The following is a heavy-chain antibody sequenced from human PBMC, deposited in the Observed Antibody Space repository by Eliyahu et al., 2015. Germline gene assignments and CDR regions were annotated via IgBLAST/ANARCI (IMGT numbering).Heavy chain of an antibody. V-gene: IGHV4-39*07. CDR3: ARAVYDILTGYPGGMDV. D-gene: IGHD3-9*01. J-gene: IGHJ6*02. CDR1: GXXISXSXYY. CDR2: IYYSGST. Sequence: QLQLQESGPGLVKPSETLSLTCTVXGXXISXSXYYWGWIRQPPGKGLEWIGSIYYSGSTYYNPSLKSRVTISVDTSKNQFSLKLSSVTAADTAVYYCARAVYDILTGYPGGMDVWGQGTTVTVSS.